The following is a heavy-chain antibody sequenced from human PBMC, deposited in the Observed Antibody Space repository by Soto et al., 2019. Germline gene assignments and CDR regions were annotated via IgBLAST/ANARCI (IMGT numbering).Heavy chain of an antibody. J-gene: IGHJ3*02. CDR2: ISYDGSNK. Sequence: LRLSCAASGFTFSSYGMHWVRQAPGKGLEWVAVISYDGSNKYYADSVKGRFTISRDNSKNTLYLQMNSLRAEDTAVYYCAKASIEGPLGAFDIWGQGTMVTVSS. CDR3: AKASIEGPLGAFDI. D-gene: IGHD1-26*01. V-gene: IGHV3-30*18. CDR1: GFTFSSYG.